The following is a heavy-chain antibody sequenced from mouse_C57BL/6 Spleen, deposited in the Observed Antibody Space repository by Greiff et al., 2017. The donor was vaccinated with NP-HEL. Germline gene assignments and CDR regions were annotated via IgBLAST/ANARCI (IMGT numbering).Heavy chain of an antibody. D-gene: IGHD2-2*01. V-gene: IGHV5-16*01. CDR3: ARDGYPYYAMDY. CDR2: INYDGSST. J-gene: IGHJ4*01. CDR1: GFTFSDYY. Sequence: EVKLMESEGGLVQPGSSMKLSCTASGFTFSDYYMAWVRQVPEKGLEWVANINYDGSSTYYLDSLKSRFIISRDNAKNILYLQMSSLKSEDTATYYCARDGYPYYAMDYWGQGTSVTVSS.